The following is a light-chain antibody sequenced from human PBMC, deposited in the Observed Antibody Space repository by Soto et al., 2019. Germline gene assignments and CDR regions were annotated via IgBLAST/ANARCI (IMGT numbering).Light chain of an antibody. CDR1: SSDVGGYNY. V-gene: IGLV2-8*01. J-gene: IGLJ3*02. CDR3: SSYAGSNILV. Sequence: QSVLTQPPSASGSRGQSVTISCTGTSSDVGGYNYVSWYQRHPGKAPQLMIYEVTKRPSGVPDRFSGSKPGNTASLTVSGLQAEDEADYYCSSYAGSNILVFGGGTKLTVL. CDR2: EVT.